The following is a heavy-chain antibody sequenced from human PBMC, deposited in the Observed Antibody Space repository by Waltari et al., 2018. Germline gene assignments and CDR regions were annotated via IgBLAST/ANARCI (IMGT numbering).Heavy chain of an antibody. J-gene: IGHJ3*02. CDR1: GFTFSSYG. D-gene: IGHD3-10*01. CDR2: IGYDGSNK. CDR3: AKFERVQGVTRPPDI. V-gene: IGHV3-30*02. Sequence: QVQLVESGGGVVQPGGSLRLSCAASGFTFSSYGMHWVRQAPGKGLEWVAFIGYDGSNKYYADSVKGRFTIARDNSKNSLYLQRNSLRAEDTAVYYCAKFERVQGVTRPPDIWGQGTMVTVSS.